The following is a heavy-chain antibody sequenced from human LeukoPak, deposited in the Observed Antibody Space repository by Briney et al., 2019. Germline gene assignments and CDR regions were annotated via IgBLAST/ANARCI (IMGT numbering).Heavy chain of an antibody. D-gene: IGHD3-10*01. Sequence: ATVKVSCKASGYTFTVYYMHWVRQAPGQGLEWMGWINPKSGGTNYAQKFQGRVTMTRDTSISTAYMELSRLRSDDTAVYYCARAGDVLLWFGEYPIGMDVWGQGTTVTVSS. CDR2: INPKSGGT. CDR1: GYTFTVYY. CDR3: ARAGDVLLWFGEYPIGMDV. J-gene: IGHJ6*02. V-gene: IGHV1-2*02.